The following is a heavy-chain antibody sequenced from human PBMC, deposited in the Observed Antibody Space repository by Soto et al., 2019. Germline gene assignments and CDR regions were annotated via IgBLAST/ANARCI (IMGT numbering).Heavy chain of an antibody. J-gene: IGHJ5*02. D-gene: IGHD6-6*01. CDR1: GGTFSSYA. CDR2: IIPIFGTA. Sequence: QVQLVQSGAEVTKPGSSVKVSCKASGGTFSSYAISWVRQAPGQGLEWMGGIIPIFGTANYAQKFQGRVTITADEYTCTADLELSSLRSEDTAVYYCGRDSGWRSSSPSNWFDPWGQGTLVTVSS. CDR3: GRDSGWRSSSPSNWFDP. V-gene: IGHV1-69*01.